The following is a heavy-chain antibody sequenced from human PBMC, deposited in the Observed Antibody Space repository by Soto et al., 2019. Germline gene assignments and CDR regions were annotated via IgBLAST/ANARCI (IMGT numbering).Heavy chain of an antibody. D-gene: IGHD6-19*01. CDR1: GGSINNGYW. V-gene: IGHV4-4*02. J-gene: IGHJ6*02. CDR2: KHHSGST. Sequence: QVHLQESGPGLVKPSGTLSLTCGVSGGSINNGYWWTWVRQPPGKGLEWIGEKHHSGSTNYNLSLKSRVSLSRDESKNQFSLILSSVTAADTAVYYCAYSSGWWRLDVWGQGTTVTVSS. CDR3: AYSSGWWRLDV.